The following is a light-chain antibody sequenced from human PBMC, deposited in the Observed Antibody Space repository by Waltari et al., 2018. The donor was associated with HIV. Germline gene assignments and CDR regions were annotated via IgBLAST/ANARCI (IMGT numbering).Light chain of an antibody. V-gene: IGLV5-45*02. CDR3: MIWYSSAGV. Sequence: QAVLTQPSSLSASPGASASLTCTLRSGINVGTYTINWYQQTPGSPPQSLLRYKSDSDKQQGSGVPSRFSGSKDASANAGILLISGLQSEDEADYYCMIWYSSAGVFGGGTKLTVL. CDR1: SGINVGTYT. CDR2: YKSDSDK. J-gene: IGLJ3*02.